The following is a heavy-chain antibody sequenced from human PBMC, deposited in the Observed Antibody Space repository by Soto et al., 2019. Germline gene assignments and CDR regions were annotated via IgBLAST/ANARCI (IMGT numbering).Heavy chain of an antibody. CDR2: IKSKTDGGTT. D-gene: IGHD2-15*01. CDR3: TTNPYCSGGSCDYYYYYMDV. V-gene: IGHV3-15*01. CDR1: GFTFSNAW. Sequence: EVQLVESGGGLVKPGGSLRLSCAASGFTFSNAWMSWVRQAPGKGLEWVGRIKSKTDGGTTDYAAPVKGRFTISRDDSKNTLYLQMNSLKTEDTAVYYCTTNPYCSGGSCDYYYYYMDVWCKGTTVTVSS. J-gene: IGHJ6*03.